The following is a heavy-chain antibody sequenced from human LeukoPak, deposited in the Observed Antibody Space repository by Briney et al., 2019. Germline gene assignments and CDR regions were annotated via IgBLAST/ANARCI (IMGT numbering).Heavy chain of an antibody. Sequence: GGSLRLSCAASGFTFSSYAMHWVRQAPGKGLEYVSAISSNGGSTYYANSVKGRFTISRDNSKNTLYLQMGSLRAEDMAVYYCARGSKQWLAQNLFDPWGQGTLVTVSS. D-gene: IGHD6-19*01. CDR2: ISSNGGST. V-gene: IGHV3-64*01. CDR3: ARGSKQWLAQNLFDP. J-gene: IGHJ5*02. CDR1: GFTFSSYA.